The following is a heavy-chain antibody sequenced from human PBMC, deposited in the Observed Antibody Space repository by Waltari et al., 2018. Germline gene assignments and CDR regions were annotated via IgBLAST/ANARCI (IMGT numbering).Heavy chain of an antibody. CDR1: MGSSYW. J-gene: IGHJ4*02. CDR3: ARDRGKGIYLDT. V-gene: IGHV4-4*02. D-gene: IGHD2-15*01. Sequence: MGSSYWWSWVRQAPGKGLEWIGQINRSGRTNYHPSFESRVTMSIDTSNSQFSLTLPSATAADTAVYYCARDRGKGIYLDTWGQGTPVTV. CDR2: INRSGRT.